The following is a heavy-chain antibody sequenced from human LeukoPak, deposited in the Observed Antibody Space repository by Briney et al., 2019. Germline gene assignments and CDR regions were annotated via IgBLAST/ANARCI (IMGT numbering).Heavy chain of an antibody. V-gene: IGHV1-18*01. Sequence: GASVKVSCKASGYTFTSYGISWVRQAPGQGLEWMGWISAYNGNTNCAQKLQGRVTMTTDTSTSTAYMELRSLRSDDTAVYYCARVTTDPPNYYYYYMDVWGKGTTVTVSS. CDR3: ARVTTDPPNYYYYYMDV. D-gene: IGHD4-17*01. J-gene: IGHJ6*03. CDR1: GYTFTSYG. CDR2: ISAYNGNT.